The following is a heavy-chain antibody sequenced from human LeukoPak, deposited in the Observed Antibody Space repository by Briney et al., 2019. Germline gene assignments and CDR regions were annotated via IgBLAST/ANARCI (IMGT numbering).Heavy chain of an antibody. CDR1: GFTFGSYS. V-gene: IGHV3-48*04. CDR2: ISSSSTTI. J-gene: IGHJ4*02. CDR3: ARSFYYDTLTGYYFFDY. Sequence: GGSLRLSCVASGFTFGSYSINWVRQAPGKGLEWVSYISSSSTTIYYADSVKGRFTITRDNAKNSLYLQMNSLRAEDTAVYYCARSFYYDTLTGYYFFDYWGQGTLVTVSS. D-gene: IGHD3-9*01.